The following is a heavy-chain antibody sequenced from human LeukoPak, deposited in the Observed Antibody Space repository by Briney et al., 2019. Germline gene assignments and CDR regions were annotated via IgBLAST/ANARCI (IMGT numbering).Heavy chain of an antibody. V-gene: IGHV3-33*06. J-gene: IGHJ5*02. CDR3: AKGAPRGIVGATEWFDP. Sequence: GRSLRLSCAASGFTFSSYGMHWVRQAPGKGLEWVAVIWYDGSNKYYADSVKGRFTISRDNSENMLYLQMNSLRAEDTAVYYCAKGAPRGIVGATEWFDPWGQGTLVTVSS. D-gene: IGHD1-26*01. CDR2: IWYDGSNK. CDR1: GFTFSSYG.